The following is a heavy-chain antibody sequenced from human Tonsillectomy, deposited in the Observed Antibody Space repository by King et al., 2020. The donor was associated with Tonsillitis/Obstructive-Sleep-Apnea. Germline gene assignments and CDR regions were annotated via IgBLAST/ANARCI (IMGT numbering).Heavy chain of an antibody. J-gene: IGHJ5*02. CDR3: ARAGGYCSSTSCQNWFDP. D-gene: IGHD2-2*01. CDR2: IYSGGST. CDR1: GFTVSSNY. Sequence: VQLVESGGGLVQPGGSLRLSCAASGFTVSSNYMSWGRQAPGRGLGWVSVIYSGGSTYYADSWKGRFTFSRENSKNTRYLQMNSLRAEATAVYYCARAGGYCSSTSCQNWFDPWGQGTLVTVSS. V-gene: IGHV3-66*01.